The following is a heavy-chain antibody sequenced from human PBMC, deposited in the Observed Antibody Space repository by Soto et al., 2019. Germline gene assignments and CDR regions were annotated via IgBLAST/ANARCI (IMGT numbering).Heavy chain of an antibody. J-gene: IGHJ3*02. D-gene: IGHD3-3*01. V-gene: IGHV1-3*01. CDR2: INAGNGNT. CDR3: ARDPLGFRYYDFWSGYSYGAFDI. Sequence: ASVKVSCKASGFTSTSYAMHWFRQAPGQRLEWMGWINAGNGNTKYSQKFQGRVTITREKYASKAYMELSSLRSEDTAVYYCARDPLGFRYYDFWSGYSYGAFDIWGQGTMVTVSS. CDR1: GFTSTSYA.